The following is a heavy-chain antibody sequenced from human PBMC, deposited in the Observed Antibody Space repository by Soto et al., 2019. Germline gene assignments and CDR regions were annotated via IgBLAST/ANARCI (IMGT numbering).Heavy chain of an antibody. V-gene: IGHV3-30*18. CDR1: GFTFNTYG. J-gene: IGHJ4*02. Sequence: GWSLRLSCAASGFTFNTYGMHWVRQAPGKGLEWVAVISYDGSEKYYVDSVKGRFTISKDNSKNTLYLQMNSLRPEDTAVYYCAKSPNFYCSSPNCYKYYFDHWGQGTRVTVS. CDR3: AKSPNFYCSSPNCYKYYFDH. CDR2: ISYDGSEK. D-gene: IGHD2-2*02.